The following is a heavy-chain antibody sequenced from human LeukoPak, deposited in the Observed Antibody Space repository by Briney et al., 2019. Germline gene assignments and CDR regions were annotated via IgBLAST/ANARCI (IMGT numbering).Heavy chain of an antibody. CDR1: GFTFSSYG. V-gene: IGHV3-30*18. Sequence: PGRSLRLSCAASGFTFSSYGMDWVRQAPGKGLEWVAVISYDGSNKYYADSVKGRFTISRDNSKNTLYLQMNSLRPEDTAVYYCAKDLGGTPYYFDYWGQGTLVTVSS. CDR3: AKDLGGTPYYFDY. CDR2: ISYDGSNK. D-gene: IGHD1-1*01. J-gene: IGHJ4*02.